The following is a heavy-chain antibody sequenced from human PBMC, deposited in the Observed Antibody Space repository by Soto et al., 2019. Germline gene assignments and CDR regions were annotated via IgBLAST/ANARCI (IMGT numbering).Heavy chain of an antibody. CDR1: GYNFDNCW. Sequence: GESLKISCKGSGYNFDNCWIGWVRQMPGKGLEWMGIIYPGDSDTRYGPSFQGQVTISADKSISTAYLQWSSLKASDTAMYYCASYVYGTYHYYTLVWGTATTVSV. D-gene: IGHD3-10*01. J-gene: IGHJ6*03. CDR3: ASYVYGTYHYYTLV. V-gene: IGHV5-51*01. CDR2: IYPGDSDT.